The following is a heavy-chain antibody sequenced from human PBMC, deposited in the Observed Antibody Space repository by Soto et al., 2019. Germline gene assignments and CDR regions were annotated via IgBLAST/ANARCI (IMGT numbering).Heavy chain of an antibody. D-gene: IGHD1-26*01. J-gene: IGHJ6*02. Sequence: QVQLQESGPGLVKPSQTLSLTCTVSGGSISSGGYYWSWIRQHPGKGLGWIGYIYYSGSTYYNPSLKSRVTISVDTSKNQFSLKLSSVTAADTAVYYCAGGAPGYYYYGMDVWGQGTTVTVSS. CDR2: IYYSGST. CDR1: GGSISSGGYY. CDR3: AGGAPGYYYYGMDV. V-gene: IGHV4-31*03.